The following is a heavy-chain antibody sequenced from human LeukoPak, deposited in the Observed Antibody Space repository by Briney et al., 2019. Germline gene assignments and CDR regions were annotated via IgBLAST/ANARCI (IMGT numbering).Heavy chain of an antibody. CDR3: AELGITMIGGV. CDR1: GFTFSSYE. D-gene: IGHD3-10*02. CDR2: ISSSGSSI. J-gene: IGHJ6*04. V-gene: IGHV3-48*03. Sequence: RPGGSLRLSCAASGFTFSSYEMNWVRQAPGKGLEWISYISSSGSSISYADSVKGRFTISRDNAKNSLNLQMNSLRAEDTAVYYCAELGITMIGGVWGKGTTVTISS.